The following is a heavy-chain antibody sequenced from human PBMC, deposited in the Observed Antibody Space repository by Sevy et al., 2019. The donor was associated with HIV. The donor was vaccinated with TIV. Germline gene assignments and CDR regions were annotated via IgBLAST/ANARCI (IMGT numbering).Heavy chain of an antibody. V-gene: IGHV1-18*01. CDR3: ARLRLRIAVAGDAEYFQH. J-gene: IGHJ1*01. CDR2: ISAYNGNT. D-gene: IGHD6-19*01. CDR1: GYTFTSYG. Sequence: ASVKVSCKASGYTFTSYGISWVRQAPGQGLEWMGWISAYNGNTNYAQMLQGRVTMTTDTSTSTAYMELRSLRSDDTAVYYCARLRLRIAVAGDAEYFQHWGQGTLVTVSS.